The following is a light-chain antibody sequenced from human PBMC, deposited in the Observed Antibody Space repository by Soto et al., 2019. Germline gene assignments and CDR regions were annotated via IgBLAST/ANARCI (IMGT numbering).Light chain of an antibody. Sequence: EIVMTQSPATLSVSPGERATLSCRASQSVHSSLAWYQQRPGQAPRLLIYGASTRATGIPVRFSGSGYGTEFTLTISSLQSEDFAVYYCHQYDNWPPLTFGGGTKVEIK. CDR2: GAS. CDR3: HQYDNWPPLT. CDR1: QSVHSS. J-gene: IGKJ4*01. V-gene: IGKV3-15*01.